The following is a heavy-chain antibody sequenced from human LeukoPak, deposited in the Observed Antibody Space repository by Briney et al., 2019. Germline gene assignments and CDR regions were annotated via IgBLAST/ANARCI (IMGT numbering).Heavy chain of an antibody. V-gene: IGHV3-21*01. J-gene: IGHJ4*02. CDR3: ARAAVAGADFDY. CDR1: GFTFNSYS. D-gene: IGHD6-19*01. CDR2: IRSSSSFI. Sequence: GGSLRLSCAASGFTFNSYSMNWVRQAPGKGLEWVSSIRSSSSFIYYADSVKGRFTISRDNAKNSLYLHMNSLRAEDTAVYYCARAAVAGADFDYWGQGTLVTVSS.